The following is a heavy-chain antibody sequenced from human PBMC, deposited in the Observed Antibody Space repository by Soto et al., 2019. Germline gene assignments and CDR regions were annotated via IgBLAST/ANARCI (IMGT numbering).Heavy chain of an antibody. J-gene: IGHJ4*02. CDR3: ARPYSSGWYYRY. CDR1: GFSLSTSGVG. CDR2: IYWDDDK. V-gene: IGHV2-5*02. Sequence: QITLKESGPTLVKPTQTLTLTCTFSGFSLSTSGVGVGWIRQPPGKALEWLALIYWDDDKRYSPSLKSRLTITQDTPKNQVVLTLTNMDPVDTATYYCARPYSSGWYYRYWGQGTLVTVSS. D-gene: IGHD6-19*01.